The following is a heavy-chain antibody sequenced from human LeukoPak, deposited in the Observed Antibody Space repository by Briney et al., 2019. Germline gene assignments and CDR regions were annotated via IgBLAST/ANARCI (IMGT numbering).Heavy chain of an antibody. Sequence: SETLSLTCTVSGGSISSSSYYWGWIRQPPGKGLEWIGSIYYSGSTYYNPSLKSRVTISVDTSKNQFSLKLSSVTAADTAVYYCAREVITTHDAFDIWGQGTMVTVSS. J-gene: IGHJ3*02. CDR3: AREVITTHDAFDI. CDR2: IYYSGST. D-gene: IGHD3-22*01. CDR1: GGSISSSSYY. V-gene: IGHV4-39*02.